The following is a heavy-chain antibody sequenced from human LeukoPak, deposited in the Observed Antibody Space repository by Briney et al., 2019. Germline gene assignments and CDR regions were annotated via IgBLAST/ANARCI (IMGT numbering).Heavy chain of an antibody. CDR1: GFTFSSYA. V-gene: IGHV3-64*04. D-gene: IGHD6-13*01. CDR3: ARDLMAAPSTAYYFDY. J-gene: IGHJ4*02. Sequence: PGGSLRLSCSASGFTFSSYAMHWVRQAPGKGLEYVSAISSNGGSTYYADSVKGRFTGSRDSSKNTLYLQMNSLRAEDTAVYYCARDLMAAPSTAYYFDYWGQGTLVTVSS. CDR2: ISSNGGST.